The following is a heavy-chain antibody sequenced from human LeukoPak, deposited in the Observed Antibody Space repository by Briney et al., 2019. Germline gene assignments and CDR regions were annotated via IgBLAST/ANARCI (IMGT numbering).Heavy chain of an antibody. D-gene: IGHD3-22*01. V-gene: IGHV4-34*01. Sequence: PSETLSLTCTVSGGSVSNYYWSWIRQPPGKGLEWIGEINHSGSTNYNPSLKSRVTISVDTSKNQFSLKLSSVTAADTAVYYCAGRDSSGYYYEADYFQHWGQGTLVTVSS. CDR1: GGSVSNYY. CDR2: INHSGST. CDR3: AGRDSSGYYYEADYFQH. J-gene: IGHJ1*01.